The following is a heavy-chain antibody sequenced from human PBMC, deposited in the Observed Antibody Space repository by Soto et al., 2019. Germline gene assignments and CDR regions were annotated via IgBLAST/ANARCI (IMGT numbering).Heavy chain of an antibody. V-gene: IGHV3-53*02. CDR1: GFTVSSNY. J-gene: IGHJ2*01. Sequence: EVQLVETGGGLIQPGGSLRLSCAASGFTVSSNYMSWVRQAPGKGLEWVSVIYSGGSTYYADSVKGRFTISRGNSKNTLYLQMNSLRAEDTAVYYCARGAYDSSGPHWYFDLWGRGTLVTVSS. CDR2: IYSGGST. CDR3: ARGAYDSSGPHWYFDL. D-gene: IGHD3-22*01.